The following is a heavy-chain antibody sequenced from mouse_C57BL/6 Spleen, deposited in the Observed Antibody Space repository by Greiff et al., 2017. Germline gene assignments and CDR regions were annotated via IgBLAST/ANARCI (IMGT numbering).Heavy chain of an antibody. CDR3: ARDHGKALMAY. Sequence: QVQLKQSGAELVRPGTSVKVSCKASGYAFTNYLIEWVKQRPGQGLEWIGVINPGSGGTNYNEKFKGKATLTADKSSSTAYMQLSSLTSEDSAVYFCARDHGKALMAYWGQGTLVTVSA. CDR2: INPGSGGT. J-gene: IGHJ3*01. V-gene: IGHV1-54*01. CDR1: GYAFTNYL. D-gene: IGHD2-1*01.